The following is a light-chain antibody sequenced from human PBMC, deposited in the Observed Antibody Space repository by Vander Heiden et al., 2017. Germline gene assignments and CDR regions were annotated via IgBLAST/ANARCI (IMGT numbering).Light chain of an antibody. J-gene: IGKJ2*01. V-gene: IGKV4-1*01. CDR3: QQYNSTPYT. CDR1: QSVLYSSNNNNY. Sequence: DIVMTQSPDSLAVSLGARATINCKSSQSVLYSSNNNNYLAWYQQKPGQPPKLLIYWASTRESGVPDRSSGSGSGTDFTLTISSLQAEDVAVYYCQQYNSTPYTFGQGTKLEIK. CDR2: WAS.